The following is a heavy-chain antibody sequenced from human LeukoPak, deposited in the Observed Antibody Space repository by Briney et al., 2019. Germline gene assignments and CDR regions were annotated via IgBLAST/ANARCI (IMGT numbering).Heavy chain of an antibody. CDR2: IKSKTDGGTI. CDR3: TTDLSELDDSGYYAKYFHH. CDR1: GFTFSKVW. D-gene: IGHD3-22*01. Sequence: GGSLRLSCAASGFTFSKVWISWVRQAPGKGLEWVGRIKSKTDGGTIDYAAPVKGRFTISRDDSKDTLFLQMNSLKTEDTAVYYCTTDLSELDDSGYYAKYFHHWGQGTLVSVSS. V-gene: IGHV3-15*01. J-gene: IGHJ1*01.